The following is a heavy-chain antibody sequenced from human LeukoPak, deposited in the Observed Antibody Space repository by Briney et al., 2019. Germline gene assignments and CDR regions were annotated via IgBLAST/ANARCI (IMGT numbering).Heavy chain of an antibody. CDR1: GFTFDDYG. V-gene: IGHV3-20*04. J-gene: IGHJ4*02. Sequence: PGGSLRLSCAASGFTFDDYGMIWVRRAPGKGLKGVSGINWKGGSTVYADCVKGQFTISRHNAKNSVYLQMNTLRAEDSALYYCTRDPDCMLDYLGQATLASVSS. D-gene: IGHD2-8*01. CDR3: TRDPDCMLDY. CDR2: INWKGGST.